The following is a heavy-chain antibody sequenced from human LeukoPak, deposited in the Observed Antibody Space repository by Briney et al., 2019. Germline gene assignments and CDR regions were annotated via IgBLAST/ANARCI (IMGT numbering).Heavy chain of an antibody. CDR1: GFPLGSYA. CDR3: ARAPVTSCRGAYCYPFDY. V-gene: IGHV3-23*01. J-gene: IGHJ4*02. CDR2: TSSSDAGT. Sequence: GGSLRLSCAASGFPLGSYAMSWVRQAPGKGLEWVSATSSSDAGTYYADSVRGRFTISRDNSKNTLYLQMNSLRVEDAAVYYCARAPVTSCRGAYCYPFDYWGQGTLVTVSS. D-gene: IGHD2-21*01.